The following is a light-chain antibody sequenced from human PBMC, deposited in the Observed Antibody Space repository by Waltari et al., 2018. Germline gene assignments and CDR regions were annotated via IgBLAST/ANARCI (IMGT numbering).Light chain of an antibody. J-gene: IGKJ3*01. CDR2: GAS. CDR1: SVSAS. CDR3: LQRSNWPFT. Sequence: SVSASLAWYQQKPGQAPRLLIYGASSRATGIPDRFSGSGSGTDFTLTISSLEPEDVGVYYCLQRSNWPFTFGPGTKLDVK. V-gene: IGKV3D-20*02.